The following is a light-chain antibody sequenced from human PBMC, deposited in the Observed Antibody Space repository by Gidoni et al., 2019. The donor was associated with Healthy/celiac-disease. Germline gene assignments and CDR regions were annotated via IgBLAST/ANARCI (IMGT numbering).Light chain of an antibody. CDR1: QSVLYSSNNKNY. J-gene: IGKJ1*01. V-gene: IGKV4-1*01. CDR2: WAS. Sequence: IVMTQSPYSLAVSLGERATINCKSSQSVLYSSNNKNYLAWYQQKPGQPTKLLIYWASTRESGVPDRLSGSGSGTDFTLTISSLQAEDVEVYYCKQYYSTPWTFGQGTKVEIK. CDR3: KQYYSTPWT.